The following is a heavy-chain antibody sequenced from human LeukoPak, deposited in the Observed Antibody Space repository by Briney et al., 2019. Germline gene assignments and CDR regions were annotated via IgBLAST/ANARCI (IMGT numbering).Heavy chain of an antibody. D-gene: IGHD6-13*01. CDR1: EFIFSGYW. J-gene: IGHJ4*02. CDR2: IKQDGSEK. V-gene: IGHV3-7*01. Sequence: GGSLRLSCAASEFIFSGYWMNWGRQAPGKGLEGVANIKQDGSEKQYVDSVRGRFTISRDNAKNSLYLQMNSLRVEDTAVYYCARDGFVGAADYWGQGTLVTVSS. CDR3: ARDGFVGAADY.